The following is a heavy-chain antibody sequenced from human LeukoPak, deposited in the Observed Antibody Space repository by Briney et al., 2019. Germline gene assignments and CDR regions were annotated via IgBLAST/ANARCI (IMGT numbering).Heavy chain of an antibody. CDR1: GGSFSGYY. Sequence: KPSETLSLTCAVYGGSFSGYYWSWIRHPPGKGLEWIGEINHSGSTNYNPSLKSRVTISVDTSKNQFSLKLSSVTAADTAVYYCARGDYDSSFDPWGQGTLVTVSS. D-gene: IGHD3-3*01. J-gene: IGHJ5*02. CDR3: ARGDYDSSFDP. V-gene: IGHV4-34*01. CDR2: INHSGST.